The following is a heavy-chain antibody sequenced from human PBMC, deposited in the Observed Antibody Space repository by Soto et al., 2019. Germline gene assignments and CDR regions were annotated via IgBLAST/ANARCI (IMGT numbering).Heavy chain of an antibody. CDR3: ARQIYDSDTGPNFQYYFDS. V-gene: IGHV5-10-1*01. Sequence: GESLRISCKGSGYSFAGYWITWVRQNPGRGLEWMGRIDPSDSQTYYSPSFRGHVTISVTKSITTVFLQWSSLRASDTAMYYCARQIYDSDTGPNFQYYFDSWGQGTPVTVSS. J-gene: IGHJ4*02. CDR1: GYSFAGYW. D-gene: IGHD3-22*01. CDR2: IDPSDSQT.